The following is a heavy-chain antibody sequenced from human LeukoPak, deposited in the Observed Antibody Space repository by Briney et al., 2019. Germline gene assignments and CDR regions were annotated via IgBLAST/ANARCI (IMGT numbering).Heavy chain of an antibody. Sequence: GGSLRLSCAASGFTFSSYEMNWVRQAPGKGLEWVSYITSSSSYIYYADSVKGRFTISRDNARNSLSLQMNSLRAEDTAVYYCARYRFVVGATDSFDIWGQGTMVTVSS. J-gene: IGHJ3*02. CDR1: GFTFSSYE. D-gene: IGHD1-26*01. V-gene: IGHV3-21*05. CDR2: ITSSSSYI. CDR3: ARYRFVVGATDSFDI.